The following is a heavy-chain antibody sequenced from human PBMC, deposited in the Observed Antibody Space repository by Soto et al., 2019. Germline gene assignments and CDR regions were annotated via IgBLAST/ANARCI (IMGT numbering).Heavy chain of an antibody. J-gene: IGHJ3*02. Sequence: QVQLQQSGPGLVKPSQTLSLTCAISGDSVSSNSAAWNWIRQSPSRGLEWLGRTYYRSKWYNDYXXSVNSRITLIXXTXKXXFSLQLNSVTPEDTAVYYCAREGGLYGSGSDAFDIWGQGTMVTVSS. CDR2: TYYRSKWYN. CDR1: GDSVSSNSAA. D-gene: IGHD3-10*01. V-gene: IGHV6-1*01. CDR3: AREGGLYGSGSDAFDI.